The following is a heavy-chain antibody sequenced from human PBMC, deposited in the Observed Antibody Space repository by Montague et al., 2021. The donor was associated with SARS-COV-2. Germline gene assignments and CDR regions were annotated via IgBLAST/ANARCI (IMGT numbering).Heavy chain of an antibody. CDR3: ARELILQYGMDV. D-gene: IGHD3-3*02. CDR1: GFTFSSYA. J-gene: IGHJ6*02. V-gene: IGHV3-30*04. Sequence: SLRLSCAASGFTFSSYAMHWVRQAPGKGLAWVAVISYDGSNKYYADSVKGRFTISRDNSKNTLYLQMNSLRAEDTAVYYCARELILQYGMDVWGQGATVTVSS. CDR2: ISYDGSNK.